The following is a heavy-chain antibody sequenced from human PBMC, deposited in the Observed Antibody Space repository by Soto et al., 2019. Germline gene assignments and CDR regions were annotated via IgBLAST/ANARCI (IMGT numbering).Heavy chain of an antibody. CDR2: ISYDGSNK. CDR3: AKDLLVEMATIHDAFDI. V-gene: IGHV3-30*18. D-gene: IGHD5-12*01. CDR1: GFTFSSYG. J-gene: IGHJ3*02. Sequence: QVQLVESGGGVVQPGRSLRLSCAASGFTFSSYGMHWVRQAPGKGLEWVAVISYDGSNKYYADSVKGRFTISRDNSKNTLYLQMNSLRAEDTAVYYCAKDLLVEMATIHDAFDIWGQGTMVTVSS.